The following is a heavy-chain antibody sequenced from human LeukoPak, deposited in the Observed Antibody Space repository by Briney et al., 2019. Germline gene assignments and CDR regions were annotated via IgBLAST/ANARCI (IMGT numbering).Heavy chain of an antibody. CDR1: GFTFSSNY. J-gene: IGHJ4*02. CDR3: ARDQYSYAHAAH. V-gene: IGHV3-66*01. CDR2: IYSGGTT. D-gene: IGHD5-18*01. Sequence: GGSLRLSCAASGFTFSSNYMSWVRQAPGKGLEWVSVIYSGGTTYYAGSVKGRFTISRDNSKNTLHLQMNSLRAEDTAVYYCARDQYSYAHAAHWGQGTLVTVSS.